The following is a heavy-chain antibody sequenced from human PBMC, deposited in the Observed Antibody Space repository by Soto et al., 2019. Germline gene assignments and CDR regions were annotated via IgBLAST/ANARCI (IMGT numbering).Heavy chain of an antibody. V-gene: IGHV4-39*01. Sequence: PSETLSLTCTVSGGSISSSSYYWGWIRQPPGKGLEWIGNIYYNGNTYYNPSLKSRVTISVDTSKNQFSLKLSSVTAADTALYYCARLRIYCSGGSCYYYFDYWGQGTLVTVSS. J-gene: IGHJ4*02. CDR3: ARLRIYCSGGSCYYYFDY. D-gene: IGHD2-15*01. CDR1: GGSISSSSYY. CDR2: IYYNGNT.